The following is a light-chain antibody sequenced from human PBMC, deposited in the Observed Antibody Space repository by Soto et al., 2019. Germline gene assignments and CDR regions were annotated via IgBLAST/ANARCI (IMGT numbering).Light chain of an antibody. CDR2: EVT. Sequence: QSALTQPASVSGSPGQSITISCTGTSSDVGGYIHVSWYQHHPGKAPKRIIYEVTKRPSGVSNRFSGSKSGDTASLTISGLQAEDEADYYCSSHTASTTRIFGTGTKLTVL. J-gene: IGLJ1*01. V-gene: IGLV2-14*01. CDR1: SSDVGGYIH. CDR3: SSHTASTTRI.